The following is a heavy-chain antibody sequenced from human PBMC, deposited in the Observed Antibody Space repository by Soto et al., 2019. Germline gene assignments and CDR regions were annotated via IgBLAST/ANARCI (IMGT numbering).Heavy chain of an antibody. Sequence: QVQLVQSGAEVKKPGSSVKVSCKASGGTFSSYAISWVRQAPGQGLEWMGGIIPIFGTANYAQKFQGRVTITADEATSTAYMELSILRSEDTAVYYCARAFGIAAAGDYYCDMDVWGQGTTVTVSS. D-gene: IGHD6-13*01. J-gene: IGHJ6*02. CDR1: GGTFSSYA. CDR2: IIPIFGTA. CDR3: ARAFGIAAAGDYYCDMDV. V-gene: IGHV1-69*01.